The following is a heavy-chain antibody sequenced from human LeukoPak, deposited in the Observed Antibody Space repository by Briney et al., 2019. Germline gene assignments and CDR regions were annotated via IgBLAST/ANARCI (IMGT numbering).Heavy chain of an antibody. CDR1: GFTFSSYA. CDR3: AKDGVATITYDY. D-gene: IGHD5-12*01. J-gene: IGHJ4*02. Sequence: PGGSLRLSCAASGFTFSSYAMSWVRQAPGEGLEWVSVISGSGGATYYADSVKGRFTISRDNSKNTLYLQMNSLRAEDTAAYYCAKDGVATITYDYWGQGTLVTVSS. V-gene: IGHV3-23*01. CDR2: ISGSGGAT.